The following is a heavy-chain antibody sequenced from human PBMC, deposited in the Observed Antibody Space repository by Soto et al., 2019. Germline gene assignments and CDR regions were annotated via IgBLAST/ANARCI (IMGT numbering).Heavy chain of an antibody. D-gene: IGHD4-17*01. J-gene: IGHJ6*03. V-gene: IGHV1-2*04. CDR2: INPNSGRT. CDR3: ARESGGTTATLDYYYFYMDV. CDR1: GYAFSQFY. Sequence: QVQLVQSGAEVKKPGASVKVSCKVSGYAFSQFYIHWMRQAPGQGLEWMGWINPNSGRTKFAQNFQGWVTMTRDTSIKTVYMELSGPKSDATAVYYCARESGGTTATLDYYYFYMDVWGKGTTVTVSS.